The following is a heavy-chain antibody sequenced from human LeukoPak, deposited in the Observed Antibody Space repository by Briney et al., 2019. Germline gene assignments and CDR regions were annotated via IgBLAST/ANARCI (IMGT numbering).Heavy chain of an antibody. CDR1: GFTFSSIA. CDR2: ISYTGGSA. J-gene: IGHJ4*02. CDR3: ASKLRGSYYFDF. Sequence: GGSLRLSCAASGFTFSSIAMSWVRQAPGKGLEWVSTISYTGGSAYNADSVTGRFTISRDNSKNMLYLQMNSLRAEDTAVYYCASKLRGSYYFDFWGQGTLVSVSS. V-gene: IGHV3-23*01. D-gene: IGHD3-10*01.